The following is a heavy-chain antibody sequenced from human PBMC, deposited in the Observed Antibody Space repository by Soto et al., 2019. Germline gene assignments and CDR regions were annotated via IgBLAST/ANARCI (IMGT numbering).Heavy chain of an antibody. CDR3: SRAGYWKGTSGMFNYCYFDI. CDR2: TYYRSKWYN. V-gene: IGHV6-1*01. CDR1: GDRVSSNSAA. D-gene: IGHD2-15*01. Sequence: SQTLSLTCAISGDRVSSNSAAWNWIRQSPSRGLEWLGRTYYRSKWYNDYAVSVKSRISINPDTSKNQFSLQLKFVTPEDTAVDYCSRAGYWKGTSGMFNYCYFDIWGKGTMVTVSS. J-gene: IGHJ3*02.